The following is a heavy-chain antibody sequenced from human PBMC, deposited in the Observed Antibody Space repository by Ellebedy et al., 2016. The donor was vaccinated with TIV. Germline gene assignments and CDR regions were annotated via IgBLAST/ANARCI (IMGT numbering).Heavy chain of an antibody. Sequence: GESLKISCAASGFTFSSYAMSWVRQAPGKGLECVSTISNTGSRTYYADSVEGRLIISRDNSKKTLYLQMNSLRAEDTAVYYCAKGRGGGSDSSAPRYYFDYWGLGTLVTVSS. CDR1: GFTFSSYA. D-gene: IGHD3-22*01. J-gene: IGHJ4*02. V-gene: IGHV3-23*01. CDR3: AKGRGGGSDSSAPRYYFDY. CDR2: ISNTGSRT.